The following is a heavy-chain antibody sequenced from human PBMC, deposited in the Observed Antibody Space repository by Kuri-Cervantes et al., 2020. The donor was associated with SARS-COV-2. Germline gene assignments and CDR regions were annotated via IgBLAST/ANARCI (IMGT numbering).Heavy chain of an antibody. CDR2: INPSGGST. J-gene: IGHJ3*02. CDR1: GYTFTSHY. V-gene: IGHV1-46*01. Sequence: ASVKVSCKASGYTFTSHYMHWVRQAPGQGLEWMGIINPSGGSTSYAQKFQGRVTMTRDTSTSTVYMELSSLRSEDTAVYYCARDPGVGADNVDAFDIWGQGTMVTVSS. D-gene: IGHD1-26*01. CDR3: ARDPGVGADNVDAFDI.